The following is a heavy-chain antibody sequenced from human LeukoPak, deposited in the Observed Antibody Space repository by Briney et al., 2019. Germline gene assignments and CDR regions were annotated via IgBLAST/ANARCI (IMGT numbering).Heavy chain of an antibody. CDR1: AFTFSSYA. J-gene: IGHJ4*02. CDR2: ISGSGGST. D-gene: IGHD3-16*01. V-gene: IGHV3-23*01. Sequence: GGSLRLSCAASAFTFSSYAMSWVPPAPRKGLEWVSAISGSGGSTYYADSVKGRFTISRNNSKNTLYLQMNSLRAEDTAVYYCANEGGGSGRDYWGQGTLVTVSS. CDR3: ANEGGGSGRDY.